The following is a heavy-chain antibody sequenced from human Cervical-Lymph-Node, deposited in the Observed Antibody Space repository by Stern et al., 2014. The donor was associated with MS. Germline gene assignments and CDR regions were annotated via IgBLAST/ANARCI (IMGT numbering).Heavy chain of an antibody. CDR2: ISAYNGNT. J-gene: IGHJ6*02. CDR3: ARGARDYYYYYGMDV. V-gene: IGHV1-18*04. Sequence: QVPLVQSGAEVKKPGASVKVSCKASGYTFTSYGINRVRQAPGQGLEWMGWISAYNGNTNYAQKLQGRVNMTTDTSTSTAYMELRSLRSDDTAVYYCARGARDYYYYYGMDVWGQGTTVTVSS. CDR1: GYTFTSYG.